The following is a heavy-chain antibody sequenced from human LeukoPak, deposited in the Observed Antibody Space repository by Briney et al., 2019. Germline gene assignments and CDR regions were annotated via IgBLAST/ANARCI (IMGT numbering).Heavy chain of an antibody. CDR1: GYTFTDYF. CDR2: ISAYNGNT. CDR3: ARGGHIVVVPAAFDEAWFDP. Sequence: ASVKVSCKASGYTFTDYFMHWVRQAPGQGLEWMGWISAYNGNTNYAQKLQGRVTMTTDTSTSTAYMELRSLRSDDTAVYYCARGGHIVVVPAAFDEAWFDPWGQGTLVTVSS. V-gene: IGHV1-18*04. J-gene: IGHJ5*02. D-gene: IGHD2-2*01.